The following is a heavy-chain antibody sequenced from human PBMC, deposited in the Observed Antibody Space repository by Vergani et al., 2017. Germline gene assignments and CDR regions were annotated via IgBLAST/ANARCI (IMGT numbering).Heavy chain of an antibody. V-gene: IGHV3-30*03. CDR1: GFTSSYYG. Sequence: QVHLVESGGGVVQPGRSLRLSCVVPGFTSSYYGMHWVRQAPGKGLEWVAVISYDGTQKHYADSVKGRFTISRDNSKSTLYLQMNSLRTEDTAVYYCATKSCGTPGCQIGYFREWGQGTLVTVSS. CDR3: ATKSCGTPGCQIGYFRE. CDR2: ISYDGTQK. J-gene: IGHJ1*01. D-gene: IGHD1-1*01.